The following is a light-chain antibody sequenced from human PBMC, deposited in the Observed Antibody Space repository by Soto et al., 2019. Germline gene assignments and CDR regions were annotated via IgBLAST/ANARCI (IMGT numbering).Light chain of an antibody. Sequence: QSALTQPVSVSGSPGQSITISCTGTSSDVGGYNYVSWYQQHPGKVPRLMIYEVSNRPSGLSNRFSGSKSGNTASLTISGLQAEDEADYYCSSYTSSNTWVFGGGTKVTVL. CDR2: EVS. J-gene: IGLJ3*02. V-gene: IGLV2-14*01. CDR1: SSDVGGYNY. CDR3: SSYTSSNTWV.